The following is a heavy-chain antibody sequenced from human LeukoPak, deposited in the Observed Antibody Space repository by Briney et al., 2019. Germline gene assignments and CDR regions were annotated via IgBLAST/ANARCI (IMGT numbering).Heavy chain of an antibody. J-gene: IGHJ6*02. D-gene: IGHD2-15*01. Sequence: GESLKISSRGFGYSFTSHGISWVRQMPGKGLEWMGNIDPSDSYTNHSPSFQGHVTISADKSISTAYLQWSSLKASDTAMYYCAKLTPYCSGGSCTYYYYGKEGWGQGTTVTVSS. CDR2: IDPSDSYT. V-gene: IGHV5-10-1*01. CDR3: AKLTPYCSGGSCTYYYYGKEG. CDR1: GYSFTSHG.